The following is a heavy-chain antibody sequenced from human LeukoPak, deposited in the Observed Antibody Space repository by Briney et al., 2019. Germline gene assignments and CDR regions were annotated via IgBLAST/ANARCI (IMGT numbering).Heavy chain of an antibody. J-gene: IGHJ4*02. CDR1: GYSISSGYY. CDR2: IYHSGST. CDR3: AREDFWSGYHNDS. Sequence: PSETLSLTCTVSGYSISSGYYWGWIRQPPGKGLQWIGSIYHSGSTYYNPSLKSRVTISVDTSKNQFSLKLSSVTAADTAVYYCAREDFWSGYHNDSWGQGTLVTVSS. D-gene: IGHD3-3*01. V-gene: IGHV4-38-2*02.